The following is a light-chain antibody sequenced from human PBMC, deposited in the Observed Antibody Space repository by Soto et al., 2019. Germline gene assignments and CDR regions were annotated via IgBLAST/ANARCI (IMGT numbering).Light chain of an antibody. CDR1: QSVSSY. CDR3: QQRSNWPPVLT. V-gene: IGKV3-11*01. CDR2: DAS. Sequence: EIVLTQSPATLSLSPGERATLSCRASQSVSSYLAWYQQKPGQAPRLLIYDASNRATGIPAGFSGSGSGTDFTLTISSLEPEDFALYYCQQRSNWPPVLTFGGGTKVDIK. J-gene: IGKJ4*01.